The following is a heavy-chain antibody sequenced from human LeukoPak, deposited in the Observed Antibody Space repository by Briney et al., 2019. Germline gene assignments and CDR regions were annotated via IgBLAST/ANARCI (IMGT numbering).Heavy chain of an antibody. D-gene: IGHD3-22*01. CDR1: GGSIRSYY. Sequence: SETLSLTCTVSGGSIRSYYWNWIRQPPGKGLEWIGYIYYSGSTNYNPSLKSRVTISVDTSKNQFSLKLSSVTAADTAVYYCARDLVHYYDSSGYYHPVHDAFDIWGQGTMVTVSS. CDR2: IYYSGST. J-gene: IGHJ3*02. CDR3: ARDLVHYYDSSGYYHPVHDAFDI. V-gene: IGHV4-59*01.